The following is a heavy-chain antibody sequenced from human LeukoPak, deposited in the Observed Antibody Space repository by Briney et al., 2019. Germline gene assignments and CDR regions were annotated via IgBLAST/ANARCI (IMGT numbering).Heavy chain of an antibody. J-gene: IGHJ4*02. V-gene: IGHV1-8*01. Sequence: ASVKVSCTASGYTFTSYDINWVRQATGQGLEWMGWMNPNSGNTGYAQKFQGRVTMTRNTSISTAYMELSSLRSEDTAVYYCARGGHYYDSSGSFLRPYYFDYWGQGTLVTVSS. CDR3: ARGGHYYDSSGSFLRPYYFDY. D-gene: IGHD3-22*01. CDR2: MNPNSGNT. CDR1: GYTFTSYD.